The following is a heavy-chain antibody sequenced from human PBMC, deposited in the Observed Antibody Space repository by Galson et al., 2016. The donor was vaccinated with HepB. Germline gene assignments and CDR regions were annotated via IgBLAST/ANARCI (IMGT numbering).Heavy chain of an antibody. CDR2: IYPTDSST. J-gene: IGHJ3*02. CDR3: ARTPKYCGGYSPRHTFDI. Sequence: QSGAEVKKPGESLKISCKGSGYSFTSYWIGWVRQMSGKGLEWMGFIYPTDSSTSYSPSFQGRVTISADKSISTAYLQWSSLEASDTAMYYCARTPKYCGGYSPRHTFDIWGQGTKVIVSS. CDR1: GYSFTSYW. D-gene: IGHD2-21*02. V-gene: IGHV5-51*01.